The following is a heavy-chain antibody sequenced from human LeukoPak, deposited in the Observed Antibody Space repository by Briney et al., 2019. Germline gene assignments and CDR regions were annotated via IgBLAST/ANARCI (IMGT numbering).Heavy chain of an antibody. Sequence: GGSLRLSCAASGFTFGPYTMNWVRQAPGKGLEWVSYINGSSTLIYYADSVKGRFTISRDNARNSLYLQMNSLRAEDTAVYYCARGPYTSGHYFDYWGQGTLATVSS. J-gene: IGHJ4*02. CDR1: GFTFGPYT. CDR2: INGSSTLI. V-gene: IGHV3-48*04. D-gene: IGHD6-19*01. CDR3: ARGPYTSGHYFDY.